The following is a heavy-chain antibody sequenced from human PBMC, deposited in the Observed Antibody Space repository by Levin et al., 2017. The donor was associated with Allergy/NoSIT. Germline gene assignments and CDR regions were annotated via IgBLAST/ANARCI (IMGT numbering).Heavy chain of an antibody. V-gene: IGHV3-30-3*01. CDR2: ISYDGSNK. J-gene: IGHJ3*02. CDR3: ARGSMIVVVITHAFDI. D-gene: IGHD3-22*01. CDR1: GFTFSSYA. Sequence: GGSLRLSCAASGFTFSSYAMHWVRQAPGKGLEWVAVISYDGSNKYYADSVKGRFTISRDNSKNTLYLQMNSLRAEDTAVYYCARGSMIVVVITHAFDIWGQGTMVTVSS.